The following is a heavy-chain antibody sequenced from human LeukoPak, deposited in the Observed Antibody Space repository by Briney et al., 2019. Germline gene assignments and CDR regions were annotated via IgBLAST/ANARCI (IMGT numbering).Heavy chain of an antibody. J-gene: IGHJ2*01. CDR1: GGSISGSSYY. Sequence: PSETLSLTCTVSGGSISGSSYYWGWIRQPPGKGLEWIGSIYYSGSTYYNPSLNSRVTISVDTSKNQFSLKLNSVTATDTAVYYCARRGAGSGSYSFAGYWYFDLWGRGTLVTVSS. V-gene: IGHV4-39*01. D-gene: IGHD3-10*01. CDR2: IYYSGST. CDR3: ARRGAGSGSYSFAGYWYFDL.